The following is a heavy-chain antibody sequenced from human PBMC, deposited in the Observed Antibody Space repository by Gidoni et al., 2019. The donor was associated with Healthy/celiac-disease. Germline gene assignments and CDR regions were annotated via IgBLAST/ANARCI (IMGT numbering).Heavy chain of an antibody. D-gene: IGHD1-26*01. V-gene: IGHV4-39*01. CDR2: IYYSGST. CDR1: GGSISSSSYY. J-gene: IGHJ4*02. Sequence: QLQLQESGPGLVKPSETLSLTCTVAGGSISSSSYYWGWIRQPPGKGLEWIGSIYYSGSTYYNPSLKSRVTISVDTSKNQFSLKLSSVTAADTAVYYCARLHVGGFDYWGQGTLVTVSS. CDR3: ARLHVGGFDY.